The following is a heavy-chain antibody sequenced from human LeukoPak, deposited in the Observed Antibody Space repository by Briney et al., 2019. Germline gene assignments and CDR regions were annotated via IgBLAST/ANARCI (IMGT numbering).Heavy chain of an antibody. CDR3: ARDASHSNYVYYYYGMDV. D-gene: IGHD4-11*01. V-gene: IGHV3-74*01. J-gene: IGHJ6*02. CDR2: INSDGSST. Sequence: AGGSLRPSCAASGFTFSSYWMHWVRQAPGKGLVWVSRINSDGSSTSYADSVKGRFTISRDNAKNTLYLQMNSLRAEDTAVYYCARDASHSNYVYYYYGMDVWGQGTTVTVSS. CDR1: GFTFSSYW.